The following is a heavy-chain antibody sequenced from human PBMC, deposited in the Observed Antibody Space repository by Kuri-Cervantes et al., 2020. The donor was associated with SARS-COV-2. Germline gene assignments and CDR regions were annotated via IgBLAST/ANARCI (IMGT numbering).Heavy chain of an antibody. J-gene: IGHJ2*01. Sequence: GESLKISCAASGFTFSSYDMHWVRQATGKGLEWVSAIGTAGDTYYPGSVKSRFTISRENAKNSLYLQMNSLRAGDTAVYYCARSKLNKGIAAAGAFGFDLWGRGTLVTVSS. CDR3: ARSKLNKGIAAAGAFGFDL. CDR1: GFTFSSYD. CDR2: IGTAGDT. V-gene: IGHV3-13*01. D-gene: IGHD6-13*01.